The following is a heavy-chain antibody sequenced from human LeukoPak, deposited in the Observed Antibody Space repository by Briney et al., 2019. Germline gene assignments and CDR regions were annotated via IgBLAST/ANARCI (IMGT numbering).Heavy chain of an antibody. CDR2: IWYDGSNK. D-gene: IGHD2-15*01. V-gene: IGHV3-33*01. CDR1: GFTFSSYG. J-gene: IGHJ5*02. CDR3: ARDICGGGSCYPRFDP. Sequence: AGRSLRLSCAASGFTFSSYGMHWVRQAPGKGLEWVAVIWYDGSNKYYADSVKGRFTISRDNSKNTLYLQMNSLRAEDTAVYYCARDICGGGSCYPRFDPWGQGTLVTVSS.